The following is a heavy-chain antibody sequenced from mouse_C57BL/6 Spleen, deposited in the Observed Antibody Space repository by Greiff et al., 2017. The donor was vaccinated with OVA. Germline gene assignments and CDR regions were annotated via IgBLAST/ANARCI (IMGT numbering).Heavy chain of an antibody. CDR1: GYTFTSYW. Sequence: VQLQQPGAELVKPGASVKLSCKASGYTFTSYWMQWVKQRPGQGLEWIGEIDLSDSYTNYNQKFKGKATLTVDTPSSTAYMQRSSLTSEDSAVYYCARRRVEGDYCDYWGKGTTLTVSS. J-gene: IGHJ2*01. CDR2: IDLSDSYT. CDR3: ARRRVEGDYCDY. D-gene: IGHD1-1*02. V-gene: IGHV1-50*01.